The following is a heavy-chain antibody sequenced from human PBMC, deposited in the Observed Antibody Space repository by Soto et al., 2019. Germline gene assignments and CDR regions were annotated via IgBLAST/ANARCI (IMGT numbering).Heavy chain of an antibody. V-gene: IGHV4-34*01. J-gene: IGHJ5*02. D-gene: IGHD3-22*01. Sequence: PSETLSLTCAVYGGSFSDTYWNWFRQPPGKGLEWIGEINHNTNTIYNPSLTSRVTISVDTSKNHFSLKLTSVTAADTAVYYCARGVNYYDSSGSSWFDPWGQGALVTVSS. CDR2: INHNTNT. CDR1: GGSFSDTY. CDR3: ARGVNYYDSSGSSWFDP.